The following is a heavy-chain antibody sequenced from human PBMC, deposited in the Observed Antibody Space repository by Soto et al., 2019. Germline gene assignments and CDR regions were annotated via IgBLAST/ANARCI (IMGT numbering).Heavy chain of an antibody. CDR3: AREPFGRFDP. V-gene: IGHV1-69*13. CDR2: IIPVFGTT. D-gene: IGHD3-10*01. CDR1: GDSFGSYA. J-gene: IGHJ5*02. Sequence: GASVKVSCKACGDSFGSYAVSWVRQAPGQGLEWMGAIIPVFGTTNYTQKFQGRVTITADDSTTTAYMELSSLRSDDTAVYYCAREPFGRFDPWGQGTLVTVSS.